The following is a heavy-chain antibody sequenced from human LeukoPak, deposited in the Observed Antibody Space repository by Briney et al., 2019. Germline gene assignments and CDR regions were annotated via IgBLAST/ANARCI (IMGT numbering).Heavy chain of an antibody. CDR1: GFTFSSYA. CDR2: ISGSGGST. CDR3: AKPPTVTTNYFDY. V-gene: IGHV3-23*01. J-gene: IGHJ4*02. D-gene: IGHD4-17*01. Sequence: GASLRLSCAASGFTFSSYAMSWVRQAPGKGLEWVSAISGSGGSTYYADSVKGRFTISRDNSKNTLYLQMNSLRAEDTAVYYCAKPPTVTTNYFDYWGQGTLVTVSS.